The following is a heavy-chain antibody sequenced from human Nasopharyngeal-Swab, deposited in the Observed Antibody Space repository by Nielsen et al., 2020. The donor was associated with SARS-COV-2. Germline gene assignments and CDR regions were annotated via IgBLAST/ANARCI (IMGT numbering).Heavy chain of an antibody. D-gene: IGHD2-8*01. CDR2: ISYDGSNK. Sequence: GGSLRLSCAASGFTFSSYGMHWVRQAPGKGLEWVAVISYDGSNKYYADSVKGRFTISRDNSKNTLYLQMNSLRAEDTAVYYCAKSVMYDYWGQGTLVTVSS. CDR1: GFTFSSYG. V-gene: IGHV3-30*18. J-gene: IGHJ4*02. CDR3: AKSVMYDY.